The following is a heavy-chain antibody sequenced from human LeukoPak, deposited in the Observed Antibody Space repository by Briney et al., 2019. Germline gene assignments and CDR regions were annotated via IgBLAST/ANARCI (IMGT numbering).Heavy chain of an antibody. J-gene: IGHJ4*02. V-gene: IGHV3-30*18. Sequence: PGRSLRLSCAASGFTFSSYGMHWVRQAPGKGLEWVAVISYDGSNKYYADSVKGRFIISRDNSKNTLYLQMNSMRAEDTAVYYCAKDQKYCSGGSCPPYYFDYWGQGTLVTVSS. CDR3: AKDQKYCSGGSCPPYYFDY. D-gene: IGHD2-15*01. CDR2: ISYDGSNK. CDR1: GFTFSSYG.